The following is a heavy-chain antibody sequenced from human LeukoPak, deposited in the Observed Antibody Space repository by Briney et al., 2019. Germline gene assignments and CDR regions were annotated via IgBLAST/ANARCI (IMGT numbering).Heavy chain of an antibody. Sequence: GGSLRLSCAASGFTFSSYAMHWVRQAPGKGLEWVAVISYDGSSKYYADSVKGRFTISRDNSKNTLYLQMNSLRAEDTAVYYCARSVGATPPRNYWGQGTLVTVSS. CDR3: ARSVGATPPRNY. J-gene: IGHJ4*02. CDR2: ISYDGSSK. D-gene: IGHD1-26*01. CDR1: GFTFSSYA. V-gene: IGHV3-30-3*01.